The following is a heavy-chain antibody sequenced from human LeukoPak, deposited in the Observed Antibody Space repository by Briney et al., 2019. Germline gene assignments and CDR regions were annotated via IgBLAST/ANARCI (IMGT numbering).Heavy chain of an antibody. CDR1: GFTFSSYA. CDR2: ISYDGSNK. D-gene: IGHD5-12*01. J-gene: IGHJ4*02. CDR3: ARAQYSGYDFFGY. Sequence: GGSLRLSCAASGFTFSSYAMHWVRQAPGKGLEWVAVISYDGSNKYYADSVKGRFTISRDNSKNTLYLQMNSLRAEDTAVYYCARAQYSGYDFFGYWGQGTLVTVSS. V-gene: IGHV3-30-3*01.